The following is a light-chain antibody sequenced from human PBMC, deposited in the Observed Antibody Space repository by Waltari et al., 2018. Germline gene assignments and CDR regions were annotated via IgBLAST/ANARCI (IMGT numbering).Light chain of an antibody. J-gene: IGLJ3*02. CDR1: RSNIGINT. CDR2: ANY. V-gene: IGLV1-44*01. CDR3: ATWDDSLNGRV. Sequence: QSVLTQPPLASGTPGQRVTISCSGKRSNIGINTVTWYQQLPGTAPKLLIYANYHRPSGVPDRFSASKSDTSASLAISGLQSEDEADYFCATWDDSLNGRVFGGGTKLAVL.